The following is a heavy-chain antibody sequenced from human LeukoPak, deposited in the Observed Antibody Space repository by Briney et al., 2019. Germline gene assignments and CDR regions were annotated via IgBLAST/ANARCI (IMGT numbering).Heavy chain of an antibody. Sequence: SETLSLTCTVSGGSLSSSSYYWGWIRQPPGKGLEWIGSIFYSVSPYYNPSLKSRVPISVDTSKYQFSLKLSSVTAADTAVYYCAMIVVVYPRFDPWGQGTLVTVSS. D-gene: IGHD3-22*01. CDR1: GGSLSSSSYY. V-gene: IGHV4-39*01. CDR2: IFYSVSP. J-gene: IGHJ5*02. CDR3: AMIVVVYPRFDP.